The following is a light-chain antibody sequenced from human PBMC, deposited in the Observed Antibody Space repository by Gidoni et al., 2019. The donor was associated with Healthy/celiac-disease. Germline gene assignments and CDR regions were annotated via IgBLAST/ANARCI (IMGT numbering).Light chain of an antibody. CDR2: AAS. Sequence: DIQMTQSPSSVSASVGDTVTITCRASQGISSWLAWYQKKPGKAPKLLIYAASSLQSGVPSRFSGSGSGTDFTLTISSLQPEDVATYYCQQANSFPYTFGQGTKLEIK. CDR1: QGISSW. J-gene: IGKJ2*01. CDR3: QQANSFPYT. V-gene: IGKV1-12*01.